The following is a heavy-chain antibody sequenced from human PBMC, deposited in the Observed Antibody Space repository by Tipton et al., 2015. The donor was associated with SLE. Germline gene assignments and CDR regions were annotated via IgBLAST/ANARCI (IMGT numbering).Heavy chain of an antibody. V-gene: IGHV4-59*01. Sequence: LRLSCTVSGGSITSYYWNWIRRPPGKGLEWIGYIHYSGTTNSNPSLKSRVTISVDTSKNQFSLKLSSVTAADTAMYYCARGLWGYYYYMDVWGKGTTFTVSS. D-gene: IGHD3-16*01. J-gene: IGHJ6*03. CDR2: IHYSGTT. CDR1: GGSITSYY. CDR3: ARGLWGYYYYMDV.